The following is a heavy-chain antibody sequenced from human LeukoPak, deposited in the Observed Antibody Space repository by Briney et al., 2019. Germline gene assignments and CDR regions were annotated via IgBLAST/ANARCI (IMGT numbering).Heavy chain of an antibody. D-gene: IGHD3-10*01. CDR2: IWYDGSNK. V-gene: IGHV3-33*01. CDR3: ARDRVYGSGSYPHAYYYYYGMDV. CDR1: GFTFSSYG. Sequence: GRSLRLSCAASGFTFSSYGMHCVRQAPGKGLEWVAVIWYDGSNKYYADSVKGRFTISRDNSKNTLYLQMNSLRAEDTAVYYCARDRVYGSGSYPHAYYYYYGMDVWGQGTTVTVSS. J-gene: IGHJ6*02.